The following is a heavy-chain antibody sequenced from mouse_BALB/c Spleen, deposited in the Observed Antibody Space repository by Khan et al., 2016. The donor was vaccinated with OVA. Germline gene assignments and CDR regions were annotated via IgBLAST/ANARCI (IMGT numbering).Heavy chain of an antibody. CDR2: TNPTNGRT. CDR3: ARIKKIVATYFDY. J-gene: IGHJ2*01. D-gene: IGHD1-1*01. CDR1: GYTFTSYW. Sequence: VQLQQSGAELVKAGASVKMSCKASGYTFTSYWMHWVKQRLGHGLEWFAETNPTNGRTYYNEKFKSKATLTVDKSSSTASMLLSGPTFEDSAVYYCARIKKIVATYFDYWGQGTTLTVSS. V-gene: IGHV1S81*02.